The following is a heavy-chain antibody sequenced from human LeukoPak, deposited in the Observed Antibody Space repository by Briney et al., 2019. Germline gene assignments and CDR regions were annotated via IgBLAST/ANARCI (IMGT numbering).Heavy chain of an antibody. V-gene: IGHV5-51*01. CDR2: IYPGDSDT. CDR1: GYTFTSYW. D-gene: IGHD6-19*01. CDR3: ARAPISSGWYGAFDI. J-gene: IGHJ3*02. Sequence: GESLKISCKGSGYTFTSYWIGWVRQMPGKGLEWMGIIYPGDSDTRYSPSFQGQVTISADKSINTAYLQWSSLKASDTAMYYCARAPISSGWYGAFDIWGQGTMVTVSS.